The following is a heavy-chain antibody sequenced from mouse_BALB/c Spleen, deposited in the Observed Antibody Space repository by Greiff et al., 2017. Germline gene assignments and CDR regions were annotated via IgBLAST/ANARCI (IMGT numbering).Heavy chain of an antibody. J-gene: IGHJ4*01. D-gene: IGHD1-1*01. CDR1: GFTFTDYY. CDR2: IRNKANGYTT. V-gene: IGHV7-3*02. Sequence: EVKVEESGGGLVQPGGSLRLSCATSGFTFTDYYMSWVRQPPGKALEWLGFIRNKANGYTTEYSASVKGRFTISRDNPKNTLFLQMTSLRSEDTAMYYCARSISDGYYYAMDYWGQGTSVTVSS. CDR3: ARSISDGYYYAMDY.